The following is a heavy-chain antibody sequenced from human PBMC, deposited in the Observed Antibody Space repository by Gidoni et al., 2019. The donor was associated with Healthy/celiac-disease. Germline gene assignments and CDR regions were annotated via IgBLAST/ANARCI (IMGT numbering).Heavy chain of an antibody. J-gene: IGHJ4*02. D-gene: IGHD3-10*01. Sequence: QVQLQESGTGLVKPSETLSLTCTVSGGSISSYYWSWIRQPPGKGLEWIGYIYYSGSTNYNPSLKSRVTILVDTSKNQFSLKLSSVTAADTAVYYCASEGYGSGSYLAYWGQGTLVTVSS. CDR1: GGSISSYY. V-gene: IGHV4-59*01. CDR2: IYYSGST. CDR3: ASEGYGSGSYLAY.